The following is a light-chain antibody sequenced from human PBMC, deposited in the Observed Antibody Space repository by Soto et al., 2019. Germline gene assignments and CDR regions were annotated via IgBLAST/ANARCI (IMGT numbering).Light chain of an antibody. J-gene: IGKJ1*01. Sequence: DVQMTQSPSPLSASVGDRVTITCRASQGVTIWVAWYQQKPGRAPKLLIHRASILESGVPSRFSVSGSGTDFSLTINSLHPDDCETYYCQQYNVYWSCGPGTEVEIK. CDR3: QQYNVYWS. V-gene: IGKV1-5*03. CDR2: RAS. CDR1: QGVTIW.